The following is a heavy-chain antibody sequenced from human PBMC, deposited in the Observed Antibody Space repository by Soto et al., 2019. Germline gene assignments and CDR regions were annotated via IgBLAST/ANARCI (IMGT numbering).Heavy chain of an antibody. Sequence: SQTLSLTCAISGDSVSSNSAAWNWIRQSPSRGLEWLGRTYYRSKWYNDYAVSVKSRITINPDTSKNQFSLQLNSVTPEDTAVYYCARTGGYDILTGYHATLDYWGQGTLVTVSS. CDR1: GDSVSSNSAA. V-gene: IGHV6-1*01. J-gene: IGHJ4*02. CDR3: ARTGGYDILTGYHATLDY. CDR2: TYYRSKWYN. D-gene: IGHD3-9*01.